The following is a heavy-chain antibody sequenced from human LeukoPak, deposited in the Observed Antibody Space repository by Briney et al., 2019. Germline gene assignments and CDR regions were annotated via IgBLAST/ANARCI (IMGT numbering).Heavy chain of an antibody. CDR3: ARVVYSYGYFDY. D-gene: IGHD5-18*01. V-gene: IGHV4-39*07. CDR2: IYHSGST. J-gene: IGHJ4*02. CDR1: GVSISTSSYY. Sequence: SETLSLTCIVSGVSISTSSYYWGWIRQPPGKGLEWIGSIYHSGSTYYNPSLKSRVTISVDTSKNQFSLKLSSVTAADTAVYYCARVVYSYGYFDYWGQGTLVTVSS.